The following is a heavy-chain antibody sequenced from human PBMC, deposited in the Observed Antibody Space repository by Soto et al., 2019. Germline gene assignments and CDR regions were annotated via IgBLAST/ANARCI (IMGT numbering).Heavy chain of an antibody. V-gene: IGHV3-23*01. CDR2: LLRSGSTT. Sequence: EVQLLESGGGLVQPGGSLRLSCTASGFTFSNYAMTWARQAPGKGLEWVSSLLRSGSTTYYADSVKGRFTISSDKSANSLYLQMDSLRAEDTAVYYCARDNSRNWFDPWGQGTLVTVSS. CDR1: GFTFSNYA. D-gene: IGHD2-21*01. CDR3: ARDNSRNWFDP. J-gene: IGHJ5*02.